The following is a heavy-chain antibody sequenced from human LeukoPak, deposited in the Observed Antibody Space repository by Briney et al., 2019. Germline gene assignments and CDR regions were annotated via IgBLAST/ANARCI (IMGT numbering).Heavy chain of an antibody. V-gene: IGHV1-46*01. Sequence: ASVKVSCKASGYTFTSYYMHWVRQAPGQGLEWMGIINPSGGSTSYAQKFQGRVTMTRDTSTSTVYMELSSLGSEDTAVYYCARWGPYCSSTSCHEGGGGDYWGQGTLVTVSS. J-gene: IGHJ4*02. CDR2: INPSGGST. CDR3: ARWGPYCSSTSCHEGGGGDY. CDR1: GYTFTSYY. D-gene: IGHD2-2*01.